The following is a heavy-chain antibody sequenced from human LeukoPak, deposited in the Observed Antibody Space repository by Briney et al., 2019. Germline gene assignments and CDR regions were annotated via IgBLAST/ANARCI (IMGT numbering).Heavy chain of an antibody. V-gene: IGHV4-61*02. Sequence: PSETLSLTCTVSGVSISNNNYYWTWLRRPAGKGLEWIGRIFNSGSTNYNPSLKSRVTISVDTSKNQFSLELSSVTAADTAVYYCARRGRSSRAGYYYYYYMDVWGKGTTVTVSS. D-gene: IGHD6-6*01. CDR1: GVSISNNNYY. J-gene: IGHJ6*03. CDR2: IFNSGST. CDR3: ARRGRSSRAGYYYYYYMDV.